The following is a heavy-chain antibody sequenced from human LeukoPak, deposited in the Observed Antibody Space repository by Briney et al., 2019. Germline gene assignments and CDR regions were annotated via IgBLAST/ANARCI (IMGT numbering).Heavy chain of an antibody. CDR3: ARLNDYFDY. J-gene: IGHJ4*02. CDR1: GGTFTSYA. CDR2: IIPIFGAA. Sequence: ASVKVSCKASGGTFTSYAISWVRQAPGQGLEWMGRIIPIFGAANYAQKFQGRVTITTDESTSTAYMELSSLRSEDTAVYYCARLNDYFDYWGQGTLVTVSS. V-gene: IGHV1-69*05.